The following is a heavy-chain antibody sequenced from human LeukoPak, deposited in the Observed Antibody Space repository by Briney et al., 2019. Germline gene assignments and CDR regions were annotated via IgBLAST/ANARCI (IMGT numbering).Heavy chain of an antibody. CDR3: AKHSGGNFHYYFDH. CDR2: ISGSAHNT. J-gene: IGHJ4*02. CDR1: GFTFSSYG. V-gene: IGHV3-23*01. Sequence: PGGSLRLSCGVSGFTFSSYGMSWVRQAPGKGLEWVSVISGSAHNTDYADSVKGRFTISRDNSGNTMYLQMNSLRVEDTAVYYCAKHSGGNFHYYFDHQGRGTLVTVAS. D-gene: IGHD5-12*01.